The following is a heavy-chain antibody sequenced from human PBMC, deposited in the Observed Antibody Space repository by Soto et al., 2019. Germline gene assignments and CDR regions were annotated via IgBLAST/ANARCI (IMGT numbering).Heavy chain of an antibody. V-gene: IGHV1-8*01. CDR1: GYTFTSYD. CDR3: ALRGVLLWFGELSGRDAFDI. J-gene: IGHJ3*02. CDR2: MNPNSGNT. Sequence: GASVKVSCKASGYTFTSYDINWVRQATGQGLEWMGWMNPNSGNTGYAQKFQGRVTMTRNTSISTAYMELSSLRSEDTAVYYCALRGVLLWFGELSGRDAFDIWGQGTMVTVSS. D-gene: IGHD3-10*01.